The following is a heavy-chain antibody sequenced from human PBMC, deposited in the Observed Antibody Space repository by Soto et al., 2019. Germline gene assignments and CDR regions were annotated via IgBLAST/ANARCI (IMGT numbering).Heavy chain of an antibody. CDR3: ARGRELPDY. Sequence: QVPLVQSGAEVKKPGASVKVSCKASGYTFPSYVISWVRQAPGQGLEWMGWISAYNGNTNYAQNLQGRVTLTTDTSTTTSYMELRSLTSDDTAVYYCARGRELPDYWGQGTLVTVSS. V-gene: IGHV1-18*01. D-gene: IGHD1-26*01. CDR2: ISAYNGNT. CDR1: GYTFPSYV. J-gene: IGHJ4*02.